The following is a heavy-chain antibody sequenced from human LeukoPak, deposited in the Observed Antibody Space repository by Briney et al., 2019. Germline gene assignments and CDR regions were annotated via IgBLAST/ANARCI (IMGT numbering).Heavy chain of an antibody. CDR1: GITFSNYA. CDR2: ISGSAHKI. V-gene: IGHV3-23*01. Sequence: PGGSLRLSCVASGITFSNYAVSWVRQAPEKGLDWVSVISGSAHKIRYADSVKGRFTISRDNSENIVYLQMNNLRAEDTAVYYCARAGAYCGGDCYDYYFDYWGQGTLVTVSS. D-gene: IGHD2-21*02. J-gene: IGHJ4*02. CDR3: ARAGAYCGGDCYDYYFDY.